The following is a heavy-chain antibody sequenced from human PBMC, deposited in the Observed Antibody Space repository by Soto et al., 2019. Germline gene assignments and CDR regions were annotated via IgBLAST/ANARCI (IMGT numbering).Heavy chain of an antibody. CDR2: IYHSGST. Sequence: SSETLSLTCAVSGGSISSSNWWSWVRQPPGKGLEWIGEIYHSGSTNYNPSLKSRVTISVDKSKNQFSLKLSSVTAADTAVYYCAREGVGYYYGSGSYSWFDPWGQGTLVTVSS. CDR1: GGSISSSNW. J-gene: IGHJ5*02. CDR3: AREGVGYYYGSGSYSWFDP. D-gene: IGHD3-10*01. V-gene: IGHV4-4*02.